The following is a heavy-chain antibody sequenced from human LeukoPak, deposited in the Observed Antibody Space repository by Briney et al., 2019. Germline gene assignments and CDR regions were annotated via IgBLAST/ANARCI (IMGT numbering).Heavy chain of an antibody. CDR2: IRYDGSNK. V-gene: IGHV3-30*02. CDR1: GFTFSNYG. D-gene: IGHD6-13*01. Sequence: PGGSLRLSCAASGFTFSNYGMHWVRQAPGKGLRWVAFIRYDGSNKYYADSVKGRFTISRDNSKNTLYLQMNSLRAEDTAMYYCAKDRGSSWHNFDYWGQGTLVTVSS. J-gene: IGHJ4*02. CDR3: AKDRGSSWHNFDY.